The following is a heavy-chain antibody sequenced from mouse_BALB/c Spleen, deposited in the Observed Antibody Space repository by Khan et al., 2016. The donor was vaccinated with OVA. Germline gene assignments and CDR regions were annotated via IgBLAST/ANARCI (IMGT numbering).Heavy chain of an antibody. J-gene: IGHJ4*01. V-gene: IGHV1-9*01. CDR1: GYTFNSYW. Sequence: QVQLVQSGAELMQPGASVKISCKATGYTFNSYWMEWVKQRPGNGLEWIGEIYPGSGNSNYTERFKGKATFTADTSSNVAYMQLNSLTSEDSAVYSCAKGPRTTYGSDYWGQGTSVTVSS. CDR3: AKGPRTTYGSDY. CDR2: IYPGSGNS. D-gene: IGHD1-1*01.